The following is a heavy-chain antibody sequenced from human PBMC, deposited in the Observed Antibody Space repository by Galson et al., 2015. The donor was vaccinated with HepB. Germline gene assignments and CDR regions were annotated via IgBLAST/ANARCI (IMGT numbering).Heavy chain of an antibody. CDR2: IWYDGSNK. V-gene: IGHV3-33*01. J-gene: IGHJ4*02. CDR3: ARERTGGGKRYYFDY. CDR1: GFTFSSYG. D-gene: IGHD3-16*01. Sequence: SLRLSCAASGFTFSSYGMHWVRQAPGKGLEWVAVIWYDGSNKYYADSVKGRFTISRDNSKNTLYLQMNSLRAEDTAVYYCARERTGGGKRYYFDYWGQGTLVTVSS.